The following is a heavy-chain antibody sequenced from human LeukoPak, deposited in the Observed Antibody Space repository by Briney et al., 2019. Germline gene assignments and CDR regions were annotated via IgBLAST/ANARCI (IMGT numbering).Heavy chain of an antibody. V-gene: IGHV3-23*01. CDR1: GFTFSSYA. Sequence: PGGSLRLSCAASGFTFSSYAMSWVRQAPGKGLEWVSAISGSGGSTYYADSVKGRFTISRDNSKNTLYLQMNSLRAEDTAVYYCAKVLIKTMVRGPSGGAFDIWGQGTMVTVSS. CDR3: AKVLIKTMVRGPSGGAFDI. J-gene: IGHJ3*02. D-gene: IGHD3-10*01. CDR2: ISGSGGST.